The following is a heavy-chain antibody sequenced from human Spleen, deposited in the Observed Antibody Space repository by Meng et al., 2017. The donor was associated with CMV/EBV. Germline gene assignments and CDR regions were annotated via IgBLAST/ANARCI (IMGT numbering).Heavy chain of an antibody. CDR1: GGSFSGYY. CDR3: ARRRTYYDFWRLYYYGMDV. Sequence: GSLRLSCAVYGGSFSGYYWSWIRQPPGKGLEWIGEINHSGSTNYNPSLKSRVTISVDTSKNQFSLKLSSVTAADTAVYYCARRRTYYDFWRLYYYGMDVWGQGTTVIVSS. V-gene: IGHV4-34*01. D-gene: IGHD3-3*01. J-gene: IGHJ6*02. CDR2: INHSGST.